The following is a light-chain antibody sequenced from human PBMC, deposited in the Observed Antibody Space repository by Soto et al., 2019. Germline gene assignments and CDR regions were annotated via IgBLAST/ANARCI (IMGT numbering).Light chain of an antibody. J-gene: IGLJ2*01. CDR2: EVS. Sequence: QSVLTQPPSASGSHGQSVTISCTGTSSDVGGYHYVSWYQQHPGKAPKLMIYEVSKRPSGVPDRFSGSKSGNTASLTVSGLQAEDEADYYCSSYAGSNNLVFGGGTKLTVL. V-gene: IGLV2-8*01. CDR1: SSDVGGYHY. CDR3: SSYAGSNNLV.